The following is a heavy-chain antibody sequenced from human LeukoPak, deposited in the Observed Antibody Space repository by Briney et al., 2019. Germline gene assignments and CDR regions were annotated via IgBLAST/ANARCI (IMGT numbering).Heavy chain of an antibody. Sequence: SVKVSCKASGGTFSSYAISWVRQAPGQGLEWMGGIIPIFGTANYAQKFQGRVTITADKSTSTAYIELSSLRSEDPAVYYCAREVVGASADAFDIWGQGTMVTVSS. D-gene: IGHD1-26*01. CDR1: GGTFSSYA. V-gene: IGHV1-69*06. CDR2: IIPIFGTA. J-gene: IGHJ3*02. CDR3: AREVVGASADAFDI.